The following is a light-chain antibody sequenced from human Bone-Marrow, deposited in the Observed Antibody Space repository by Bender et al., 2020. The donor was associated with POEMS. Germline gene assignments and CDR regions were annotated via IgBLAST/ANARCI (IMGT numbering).Light chain of an antibody. V-gene: IGLV3-1*01. J-gene: IGLJ3*02. CDR2: QNT. CDR1: GLGNKF. CDR3: SSYAGDYNLV. Sequence: SYEVTQPPSVSVSPGQTAIITCSGNGLGNKFVSWYQQKSGQSPVMLIYQNTKRPSGLPDRFSGSNSGNTATLTISGTQTEDEADYYCSSYAGDYNLVFGGGTKLTVL.